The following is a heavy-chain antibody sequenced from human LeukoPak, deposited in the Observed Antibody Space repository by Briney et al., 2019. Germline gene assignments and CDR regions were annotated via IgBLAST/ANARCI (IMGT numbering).Heavy chain of an antibody. D-gene: IGHD3-10*01. Sequence: EGSLRLSCAASGFTFSSYAMSWVRQAPGKGLEWVSAISGSGGSTYYADSVKGRFTISRDNSKNTLYLQMNSLRAEDTAVYYCARSDYYGSGSPTDYWGQGTLVTVSS. CDR2: ISGSGGST. V-gene: IGHV3-23*01. J-gene: IGHJ4*02. CDR3: ARSDYYGSGSPTDY. CDR1: GFTFSSYA.